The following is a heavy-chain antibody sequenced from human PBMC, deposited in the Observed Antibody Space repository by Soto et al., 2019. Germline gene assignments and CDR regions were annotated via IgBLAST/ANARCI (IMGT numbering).Heavy chain of an antibody. J-gene: IGHJ4*02. D-gene: IGHD5-12*01. CDR2: IYPGDSDT. CDR3: ARFSSGYDLDY. CDR1: GYSFTSYL. V-gene: IGHV5-51*07. Sequence: LKISGKGSGYSFTSYLIGWLHQMPGKGLEWMGIIYPGDSDTRYSPSFQGQVTISADKSISTAYLQWSSLKASDTAMYYCARFSSGYDLDYWGQGTLVNVSS.